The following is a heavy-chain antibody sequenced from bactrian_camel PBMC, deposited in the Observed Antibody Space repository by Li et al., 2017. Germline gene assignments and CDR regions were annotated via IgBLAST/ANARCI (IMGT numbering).Heavy chain of an antibody. D-gene: IGHD5*01. CDR3: AAGCRTALKADYEHDYQY. V-gene: IGHV3S33*01. CDR2: IDSDDGST. Sequence: HVQLVESGGGLVQPGGSLRLSCDVSKYPISTRYVTWVRQPPGKEREGVAVIDSDDGSTDYTDSVKGRFTISRDDAKNTLYLQISSLKPEDTGRYYCAAGCRTALKADYEHDYQYLGQGTQVTVS. J-gene: IGHJ4*01. CDR1: KYPISTRY.